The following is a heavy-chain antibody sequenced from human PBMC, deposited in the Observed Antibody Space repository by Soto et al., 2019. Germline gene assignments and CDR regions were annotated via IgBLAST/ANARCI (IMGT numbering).Heavy chain of an antibody. J-gene: IGHJ6*02. V-gene: IGHV4-34*01. D-gene: IGHD1-26*01. CDR3: ARGSGGSYYDYYYYGMEV. Sequence: PSETLSLTCAVYGGSFSGYYWSWIRQPPGKGLEWIGEINHSGSTNYNPSLKSRVTISVDTSKNQFSLKLSSVTAADTAVYYCARGSGGSYYDYYYYGMEVWGQGTTVTVSS. CDR2: INHSGST. CDR1: GGSFSGYY.